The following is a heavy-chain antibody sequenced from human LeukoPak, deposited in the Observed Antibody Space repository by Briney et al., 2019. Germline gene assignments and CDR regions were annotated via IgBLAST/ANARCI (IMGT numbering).Heavy chain of an antibody. J-gene: IGHJ6*02. V-gene: IGHV4-34*01. CDR2: INHSGST. CDR1: GGSFSSYY. D-gene: IGHD2/OR15-2a*01. CDR3: ASPFRYYYGMDV. Sequence: SETLSLTCAVYGGSFSSYYWSWIRQPPGKGLEWIGEINHSGSTNYNPSLKSRVTISVDTSKNQFSLKLSSVTAADTAVYYCASPFRYYYGMDVWGQGTTVTVSS.